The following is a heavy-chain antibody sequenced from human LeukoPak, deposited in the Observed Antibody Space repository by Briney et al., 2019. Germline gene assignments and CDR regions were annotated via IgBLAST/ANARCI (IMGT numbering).Heavy chain of an antibody. Sequence: ASVKVSCKASGYTFTSYGISWVRQAPGQGLEWMGWISVYNGNTNYAQKLQGRVTMTTDTSTNTAYMELRSLRSDDTAVYYCARDESRYYYDSSGYYYDWGQGTLVTVSS. CDR3: ARDESRYYYDSSGYYYD. CDR2: ISVYNGNT. J-gene: IGHJ4*02. D-gene: IGHD3-22*01. CDR1: GYTFTSYG. V-gene: IGHV1-18*01.